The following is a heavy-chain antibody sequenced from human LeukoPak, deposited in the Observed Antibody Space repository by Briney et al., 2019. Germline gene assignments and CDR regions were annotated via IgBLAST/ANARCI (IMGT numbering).Heavy chain of an antibody. D-gene: IGHD6-13*01. V-gene: IGHV3-15*01. Sequence: GGSLRLSCAASGFTFSNAWMSWVRQAPGKGLEWVGRIKTKTDGGTRDYAAPVKGRFTISRDDSKNTLHVQMSSLKTEDTAVYYCTTLSIAAAGKRLDYWGQGTLVTVSS. CDR1: GFTFSNAW. CDR2: IKTKTDGGTR. J-gene: IGHJ4*02. CDR3: TTLSIAAAGKRLDY.